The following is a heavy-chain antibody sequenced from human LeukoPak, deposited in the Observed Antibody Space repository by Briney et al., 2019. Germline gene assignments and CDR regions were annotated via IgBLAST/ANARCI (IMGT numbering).Heavy chain of an antibody. J-gene: IGHJ4*02. CDR3: AGVLVITNAIDY. D-gene: IGHD3-22*01. V-gene: IGHV4-31*03. CDR1: GGSISSGGYY. Sequence: SETLSLTCTVSGGSISSGGYYWSWIRQHPGKGLEWIGYIYYSGSTYYNPSLKSRVTISVDTSKNQFSLKLSSVTAADTAVYYCAGVLVITNAIDYWGQGTLVTVSS. CDR2: IYYSGST.